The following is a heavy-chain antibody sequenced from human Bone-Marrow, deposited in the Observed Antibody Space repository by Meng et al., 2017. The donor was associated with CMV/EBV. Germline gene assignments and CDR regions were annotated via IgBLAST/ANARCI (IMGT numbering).Heavy chain of an antibody. CDR3: AGLAAADPKSGYYFDY. Sequence: GESLKISCAASGFTFSNYDMHWVRQAPGKGLEWVAFVRNDGINKYCRDSVKGRFTISRDNSKNTLYLQMNSLRAEDTAVYYCAGLAAADPKSGYYFDYWGQGTLVTVSS. J-gene: IGHJ4*02. V-gene: IGHV3-30*02. CDR1: GFTFSNYD. D-gene: IGHD6-13*01. CDR2: VRNDGINK.